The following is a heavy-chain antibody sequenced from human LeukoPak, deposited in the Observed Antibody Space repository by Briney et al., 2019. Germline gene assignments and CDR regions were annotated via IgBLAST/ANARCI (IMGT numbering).Heavy chain of an antibody. J-gene: IGHJ4*02. Sequence: GGSLRLSCAASGFTFSNAWMSWVRQAPGKGLEWVGRIKSKTDGGTTDYAAPVKGRFTISRDDSKNTLYLQMNSLRAEDTAVYYCAKVAGPFGEFDYWGQGTLVTVSS. D-gene: IGHD3-10*01. CDR1: GFTFSNAW. V-gene: IGHV3-15*01. CDR2: IKSKTDGGTT. CDR3: AKVAGPFGEFDY.